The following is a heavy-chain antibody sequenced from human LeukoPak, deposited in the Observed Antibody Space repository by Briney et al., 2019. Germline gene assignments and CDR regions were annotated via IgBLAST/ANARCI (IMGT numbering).Heavy chain of an antibody. Sequence: SETLSLTCAVYGGSFSGYYWSWIRQPPGKGLKWIGEINHSGSTNYNPSLKSRVTISVDRSKNQFSLKLSSVTAADTAVYYCASSYDSSGYYPPRLDYWGQGTLVTVSS. J-gene: IGHJ4*02. D-gene: IGHD3-22*01. CDR1: GGSFSGYY. CDR2: INHSGST. V-gene: IGHV4-34*01. CDR3: ASSYDSSGYYPPRLDY.